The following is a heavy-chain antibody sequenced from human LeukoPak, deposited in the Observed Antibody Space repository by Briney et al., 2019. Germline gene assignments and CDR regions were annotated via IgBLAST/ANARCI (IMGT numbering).Heavy chain of an antibody. D-gene: IGHD3-22*01. CDR1: GFIFNNYA. CDR3: AKDISDSSGTGAFDI. CDR2: ISWNSGSI. V-gene: IGHV3-9*01. J-gene: IGHJ3*02. Sequence: GGSLRLSCAGSGFIFNNYAMHWVRQPPGKGLEWVSGISWNSGSIDYADSVKGRFTISRDNAKNSLYLQMNSLRAEDTALYYCAKDISDSSGTGAFDIWGQGTMVTVSS.